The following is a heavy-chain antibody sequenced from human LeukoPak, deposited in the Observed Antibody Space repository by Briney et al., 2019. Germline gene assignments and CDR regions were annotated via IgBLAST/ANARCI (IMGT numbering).Heavy chain of an antibody. CDR1: GYTFTGYY. D-gene: IGHD3-3*01. V-gene: IGHV1-2*06. Sequence: GASVKVSCKASGYTFTGYYMHWVRQAPGQGLEWMGRINPNSGGTNYAQKFQGRVTMTRDTSISTAYMELSRLRSDDTAVYYCARDSRRPRVTIFGVVTLNWFDPWGQGTLVTVSS. J-gene: IGHJ5*02. CDR2: INPNSGGT. CDR3: ARDSRRPRVTIFGVVTLNWFDP.